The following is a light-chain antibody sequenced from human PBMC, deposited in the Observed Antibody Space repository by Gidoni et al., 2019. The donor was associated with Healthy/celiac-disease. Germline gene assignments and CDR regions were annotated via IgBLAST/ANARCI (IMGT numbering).Light chain of an antibody. CDR2: GAS. CDR3: QQYGSSPRT. V-gene: IGKV3-20*01. CDR1: QSVSSIY. Sequence: EIELPQSPGTLSLSPGERATLSCRASQSVSSIYLAWYQQTPCQAPMLRIYGASSRATGIPDRFSGRGSGTGVTLTISRLEPEDFAVYYCQQYGSSPRTFGQGTKVEIK. J-gene: IGKJ1*01.